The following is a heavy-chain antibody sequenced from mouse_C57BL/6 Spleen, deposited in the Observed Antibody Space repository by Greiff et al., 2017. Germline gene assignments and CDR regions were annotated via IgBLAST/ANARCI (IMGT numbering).Heavy chain of an antibody. J-gene: IGHJ1*03. CDR2: ISSGSSTI. CDR3: ARRYYGSSYVWYFDV. V-gene: IGHV5-17*01. D-gene: IGHD1-1*01. Sequence: DVKLVESGGGLVKPGGSLKLSCAASGFTFSDYGMHWVRQAPEKGLEWVAYISSGSSTIYYADTVKGRFTISRDNAKNTLFLQMTSLRSEDTAMYYCARRYYGSSYVWYFDVWGTGTTVTVSS. CDR1: GFTFSDYG.